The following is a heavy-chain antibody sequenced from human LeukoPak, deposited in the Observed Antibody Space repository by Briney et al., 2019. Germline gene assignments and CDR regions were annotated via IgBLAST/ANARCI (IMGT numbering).Heavy chain of an antibody. J-gene: IGHJ4*02. Sequence: PSETLSLTCTVSGGSISSSTYYWGWIRQPPGKGLEWIGTIYYRGSTYYNPSLKSRVTISVDTSKNQFSLKLTSVTAADTAVYYCARDTGTYYDLLTGYYDYWGQGTLVTVSS. CDR1: GGSISSSTYY. CDR2: IYYRGST. CDR3: ARDTGTYYDLLTGYYDY. V-gene: IGHV4-39*07. D-gene: IGHD3-9*01.